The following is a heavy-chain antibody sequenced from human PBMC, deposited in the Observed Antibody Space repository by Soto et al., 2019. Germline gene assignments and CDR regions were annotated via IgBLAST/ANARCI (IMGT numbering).Heavy chain of an antibody. CDR1: GFSFSSYA. V-gene: IGHV3-23*01. Sequence: GGSLRLSXAASGFSFSSYAMSWVRQAPGKGLEWVSAISGSGGSTYYADSVEGRFTISRDNSKNTLYLQMDSLRAEDTAVYYCAKGGITIFGVVIIDYYYGMDVWGQGTTVTVSS. J-gene: IGHJ6*02. CDR3: AKGGITIFGVVIIDYYYGMDV. CDR2: ISGSGGST. D-gene: IGHD3-3*01.